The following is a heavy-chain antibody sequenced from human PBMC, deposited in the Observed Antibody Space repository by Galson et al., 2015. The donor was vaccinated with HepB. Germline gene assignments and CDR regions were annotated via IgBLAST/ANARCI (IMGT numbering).Heavy chain of an antibody. D-gene: IGHD3-9*01. V-gene: IGHV4-39*01. CDR2: IYYSGST. CDR3: ARHVSYYDILTGYYSYNWFDP. CDR1: GGSISSSSYY. J-gene: IGHJ5*02. Sequence: ETLSLTCTVSGGSISSSSYYWGWIRQPPGKGLEWIGSIYYSGSTYYNPSLKSRVTISVDTSKNQFSLKLSSVTAADTTVYYCARHVSYYDILTGYYSYNWFDPWGQGTLVTVSS.